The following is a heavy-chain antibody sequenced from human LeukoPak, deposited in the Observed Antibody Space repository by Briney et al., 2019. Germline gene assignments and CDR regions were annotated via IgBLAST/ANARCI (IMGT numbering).Heavy chain of an antibody. J-gene: IGHJ4*02. CDR3: ARGRGYSGY. CDR1: GGSISSYY. V-gene: IGHV4-59*01. D-gene: IGHD5-12*01. CDR2: IYYSGST. Sequence: SETLSLTCTVSGGSISSYYWSWIRQPPGKGLEWIGYIYYSGSTNYNPSLKSRVTISVDTSKNQFSLKLSSVTAADTAVYYCARGRGYSGYWGQGTLVTVSS.